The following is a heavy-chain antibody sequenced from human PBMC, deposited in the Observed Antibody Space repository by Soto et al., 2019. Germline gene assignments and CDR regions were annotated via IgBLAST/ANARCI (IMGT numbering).Heavy chain of an antibody. D-gene: IGHD1-20*01. J-gene: IGHJ4*02. CDR3: ARLRITGTKTN. V-gene: IGHV4-59*08. CDR1: GGSISSYY. CDR2: IYYSGST. Sequence: SETLSLTCTVSGGSISSYYWSWIRQPPGKGLEWIGYIYYSGSTNYNPSLKSRVTISVDTSKNQFSLKLSSVTAADTAVYYCARLRITGTKTNWGQGTLVTVSS.